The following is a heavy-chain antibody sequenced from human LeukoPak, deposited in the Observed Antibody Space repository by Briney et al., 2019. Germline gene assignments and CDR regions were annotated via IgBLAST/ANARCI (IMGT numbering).Heavy chain of an antibody. V-gene: IGHV3-30*18. CDR2: ISYDGSNK. J-gene: IGHJ4*02. D-gene: IGHD6-19*01. Sequence: PGGSLRLSCAASGFTFDSYGMHWVRQAPGEGLEWVAVISYDGSNKYYADSVKGRFIISRDNSKNTLYLQMDALRAGDTAVYYCAKGSVAGIRNYIDLWGQGTLVAVSS. CDR3: AKGSVAGIRNYIDL. CDR1: GFTFDSYG.